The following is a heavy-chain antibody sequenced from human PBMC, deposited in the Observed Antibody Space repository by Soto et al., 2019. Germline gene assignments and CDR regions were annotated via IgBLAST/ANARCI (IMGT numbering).Heavy chain of an antibody. V-gene: IGHV3-23*01. J-gene: IGHJ6*02. D-gene: IGHD5-18*01. CDR1: GFTFSSYA. Sequence: PGGSLRLSCAASGFTFSSYAMSWVRQAPGKGLEWVSAISGSGGSTYYADSVKGRFTISRDNSKNTLYMQMNSLRAEDTAVYYCAKVMPKQSQLWAPSYGMDVWGQGTTVTVS. CDR2: ISGSGGST. CDR3: AKVMPKQSQLWAPSYGMDV.